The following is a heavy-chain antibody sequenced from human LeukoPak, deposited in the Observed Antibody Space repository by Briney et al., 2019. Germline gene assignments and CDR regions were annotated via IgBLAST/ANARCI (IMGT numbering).Heavy chain of an antibody. D-gene: IGHD6-19*01. CDR2: MYISGST. CDR1: GGISSYY. J-gene: IGHJ4*02. V-gene: IGHV4-4*07. Sequence: PSETLSLTCTVSGGISSYYWSWIRQPAGKGLEWIGRMYISGSTNYNPSLKSRVTMSVDTSKNQFSLKLSSVTAADTAVYYCVQWLVGIHNWGQGTLVTVSS. CDR3: VQWLVGIHN.